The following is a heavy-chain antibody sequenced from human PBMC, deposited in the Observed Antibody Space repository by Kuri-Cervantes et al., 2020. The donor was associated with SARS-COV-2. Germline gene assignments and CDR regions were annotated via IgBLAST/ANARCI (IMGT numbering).Heavy chain of an antibody. CDR1: GFTFSSYS. CDR3: ARVAGEGPIYYYYMDV. Sequence: GGSLRLSCAASGFTFSSYSMNWVRQAPGKGLEWVSYISSSSSTIYYADSVKGRFTISRDNAKNSLYLQMNSLRAEDTAVYYCARVAGEGPIYYYYMDVWGKGTTVTVSS. J-gene: IGHJ6*03. D-gene: IGHD2-21*01. CDR2: ISSSSSTI. V-gene: IGHV3-48*01.